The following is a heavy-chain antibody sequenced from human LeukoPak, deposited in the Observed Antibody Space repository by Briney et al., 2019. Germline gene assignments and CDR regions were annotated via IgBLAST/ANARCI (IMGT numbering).Heavy chain of an antibody. CDR3: ARGNSRRSISYYYYYGMDV. Sequence: SETLSLTCAVYGGSLSGYYWSWIRQPPGKGLEWIGEINHSGSTNYNPSLKSRVTISVDTSKNQFSLKLSSVTAADTAVYYCARGNSRRSISYYYYYGMDVWGQGTTVTVSS. CDR1: GGSLSGYY. J-gene: IGHJ6*02. D-gene: IGHD3-10*01. V-gene: IGHV4-34*01. CDR2: INHSGST.